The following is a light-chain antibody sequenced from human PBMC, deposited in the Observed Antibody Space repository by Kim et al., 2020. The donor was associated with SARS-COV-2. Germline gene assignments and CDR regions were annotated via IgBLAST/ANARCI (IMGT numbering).Light chain of an antibody. CDR1: ASNIGSNS. CDR3: AAWDDTLNGWV. V-gene: IGLV1-44*01. J-gene: IGLJ3*02. CDR2: SNN. Sequence: GKRVTISCSGSASNIGSNSVNWYQQVPGTAPKLLISSNNQRPSGVPDRFSGSKSGTSASLAISGLQSEDEAEYYCAAWDDTLNGWVFGGGTQLTVL.